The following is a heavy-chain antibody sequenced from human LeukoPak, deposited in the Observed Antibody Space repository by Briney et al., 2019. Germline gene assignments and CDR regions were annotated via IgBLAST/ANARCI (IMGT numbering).Heavy chain of an antibody. CDR3: HGDYVAGYCYMDV. V-gene: IGHV3-7*01. CDR1: GFTFSSYW. J-gene: IGHJ6*03. D-gene: IGHD4-17*01. CDR2: IKQDGSEK. Sequence: GGSLRLSCAASGFTFSSYWMSWVRQAPEKGLEWVANIKQDGSEKYYVDSVKGRFTISRDSAKNSLYLQMNSLRAEDTAVYYCHGDYVAGYCYMDVWGKGTTVTVSS.